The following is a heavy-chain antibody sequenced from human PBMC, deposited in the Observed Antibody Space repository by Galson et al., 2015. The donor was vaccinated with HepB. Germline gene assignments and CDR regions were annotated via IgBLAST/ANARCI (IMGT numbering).Heavy chain of an antibody. CDR3: AKDFGEWIGYFDY. Sequence: SLRLSCAASGFTFSSYGMHWVRQAPGKGPEWVAVISYDGSDKYYVDSVKGRFTISRDNSKNTLFLQMNSLRGEDTAVYYCAKDFGEWIGYFDYWGQGALVTVSS. CDR2: ISYDGSDK. CDR1: GFTFSSYG. D-gene: IGHD3-10*01. J-gene: IGHJ4*02. V-gene: IGHV3-30*18.